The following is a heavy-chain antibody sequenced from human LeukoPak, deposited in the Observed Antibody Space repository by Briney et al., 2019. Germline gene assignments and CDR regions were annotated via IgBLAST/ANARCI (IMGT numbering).Heavy chain of an antibody. CDR2: IYYSGST. D-gene: IGHD3-3*01. J-gene: IGHJ4*02. CDR1: GGSISSYY. Sequence: SETLSLTCTVSGGSISSYYWSWIRQPPGKGLEWIGYIYYSGSTNYNASLKSRVTISGDTSKNQFSLKLSSVTAADTAVYYCARGPNYDFWRGYYNFDYWGQPTLASVSS. CDR3: ARGPNYDFWRGYYNFDY. V-gene: IGHV4-59*01.